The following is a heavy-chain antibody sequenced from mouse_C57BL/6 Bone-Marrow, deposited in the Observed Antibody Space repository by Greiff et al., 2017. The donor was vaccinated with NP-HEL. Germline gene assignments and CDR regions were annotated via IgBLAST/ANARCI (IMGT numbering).Heavy chain of an antibody. Sequence: QVHVKQSGAELVRPGTSVKVSCKASGYAFTNYLIEWVKQRPGQGLEWIGVINPGSGGTNYNEKFKGKATLTADKSSSTAYMQLSSLTSEDSAVYFCARYGGHYYGSSWYFDVWGTGTTVTVSS. CDR1: GYAFTNYL. D-gene: IGHD1-1*01. CDR3: ARYGGHYYGSSWYFDV. CDR2: INPGSGGT. V-gene: IGHV1-54*01. J-gene: IGHJ1*03.